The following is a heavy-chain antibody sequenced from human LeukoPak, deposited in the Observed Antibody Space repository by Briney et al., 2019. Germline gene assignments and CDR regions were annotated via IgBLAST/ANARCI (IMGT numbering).Heavy chain of an antibody. J-gene: IGHJ6*03. Sequence: SETLSLTCTVSGDSISGYYWNWIRQPPGKGLEWIGYIYYSGSTNYNPSLKSRVTISVDTSKNQFSLKLSSVTAADTAVYYCARGVYAANYYYYYYMDVWGKGTTVTISS. CDR1: GDSISGYY. D-gene: IGHD3-16*01. V-gene: IGHV4-59*01. CDR2: IYYSGST. CDR3: ARGVYAANYYYYYYMDV.